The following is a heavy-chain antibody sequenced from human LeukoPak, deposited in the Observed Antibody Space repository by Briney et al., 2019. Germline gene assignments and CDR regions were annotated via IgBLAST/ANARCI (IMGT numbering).Heavy chain of an antibody. J-gene: IGHJ2*01. Sequence: ASVKVSCKASGYTFTSYAMNWVRQAPGQGLEWMGWISAYNGNTNYAQKLQGRVTMTTDTSTSTAYMELRSLRSDDTAVYYCARDAKYYDILTGYSRYFDLWGRGTLVTVSS. CDR1: GYTFTSYA. CDR2: ISAYNGNT. D-gene: IGHD3-9*01. CDR3: ARDAKYYDILTGYSRYFDL. V-gene: IGHV1-18*01.